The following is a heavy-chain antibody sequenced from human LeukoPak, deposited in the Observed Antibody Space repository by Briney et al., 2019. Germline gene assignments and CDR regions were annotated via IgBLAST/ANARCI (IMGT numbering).Heavy chain of an antibody. CDR1: GFTFSSYA. D-gene: IGHD3-3*01. Sequence: GGSLRLSCAASGFTFSSYAMHWVRQAPGKGLEWVAVISYDGSNKYYADSVKGRFTISRDNSKNTLYLQMNSLRAEDTAVYYCARDWNLTKRITIFGVVTTRGAYGMDVWGQGTTVTVSS. CDR2: ISYDGSNK. CDR3: ARDWNLTKRITIFGVVTTRGAYGMDV. J-gene: IGHJ6*02. V-gene: IGHV3-30-3*01.